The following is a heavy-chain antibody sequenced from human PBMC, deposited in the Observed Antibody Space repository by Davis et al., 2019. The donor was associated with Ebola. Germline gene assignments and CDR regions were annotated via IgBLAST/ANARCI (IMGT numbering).Heavy chain of an antibody. V-gene: IGHV4-59*08. D-gene: IGHD3-10*01. Sequence: PSETLSLTCTVSGASMTSYYWNWIRQAPGKGLEWIGYVFYTGSTNYNPSLKSRVTISLDASKNLFSLKLSSVTASDTAVYYCARHRGASFDSWGQGALVTVSS. CDR3: ARHRGASFDS. CDR2: VFYTGST. CDR1: GASMTSYY. J-gene: IGHJ4*02.